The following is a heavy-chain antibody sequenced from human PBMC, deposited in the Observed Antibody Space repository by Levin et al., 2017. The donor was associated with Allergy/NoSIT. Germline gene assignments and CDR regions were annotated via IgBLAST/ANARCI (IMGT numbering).Heavy chain of an antibody. J-gene: IGHJ5*02. Sequence: SETLSLTCTVSGGSISSYSYWSWIRQPPGKGLEWIGYIYYSGSTNYNPSLKSLVPISVATSKNQFSLKLSSLTAADTAVYYCASLSGAAAAHNWFDPWGQGTLVTVSS. CDR2: IYYSGST. CDR1: GGSISSYSY. D-gene: IGHD6-13*01. V-gene: IGHV4-59*08. CDR3: ASLSGAAAAHNWFDP.